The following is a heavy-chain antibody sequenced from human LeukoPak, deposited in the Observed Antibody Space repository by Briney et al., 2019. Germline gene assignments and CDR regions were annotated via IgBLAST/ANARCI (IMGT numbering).Heavy chain of an antibody. CDR3: TRRIVVVPAANPFDY. V-gene: IGHV4-31*03. CDR2: IYYSGST. Sequence: SETLSFTCTVSGGSISSGGYYWSWIRQHPGKGLEWIGYIYYSGSTYYNPSLKSRVTISVDTSKNQFSLKLSSVTAADTAVYYCTRRIVVVPAANPFDYWGQGTLVTVSS. D-gene: IGHD2-2*01. J-gene: IGHJ4*02. CDR1: GGSISSGGYY.